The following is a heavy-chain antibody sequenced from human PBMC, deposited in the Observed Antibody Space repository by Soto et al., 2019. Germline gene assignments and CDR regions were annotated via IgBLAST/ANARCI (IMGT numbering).Heavy chain of an antibody. Sequence: ASETLSLTCTVVGCSISSSRYYWGWIRQPPGKGLEWIGSIYYSGSTYYNPSLKSRVTISVDTSKNQFSLKLSSVTAADTAVYYCARLIAVAGYYYYYGMDVWGQGTTVT. J-gene: IGHJ6*02. CDR3: ARLIAVAGYYYYYGMDV. V-gene: IGHV4-39*01. CDR1: GCSISSSRYY. CDR2: IYYSGST. D-gene: IGHD6-19*01.